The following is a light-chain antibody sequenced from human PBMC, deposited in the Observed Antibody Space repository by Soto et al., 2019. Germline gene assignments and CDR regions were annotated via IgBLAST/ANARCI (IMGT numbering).Light chain of an antibody. CDR1: ESLVDTDGNTY. Sequence: IVLTQTPLYSTVTLGQPVSISCRSSESLVDTDGNTYLSWLHQRPGQPPRLLLYKISNRLSGVPDRFSGRGAVTDCTLRISRVEADDVGLYFCIQATQFPWTFGQGTRVDIK. CDR3: IQATQFPWT. J-gene: IGKJ1*01. CDR2: KIS. V-gene: IGKV2-24*01.